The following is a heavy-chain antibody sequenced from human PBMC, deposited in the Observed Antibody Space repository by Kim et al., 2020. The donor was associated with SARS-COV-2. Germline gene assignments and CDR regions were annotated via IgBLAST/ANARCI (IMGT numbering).Heavy chain of an antibody. Sequence: SETLSLTCSVSGGSIRSGGKFWTWIRQHPAKGLEWIGYISYSGNPHYSPSLRSRISISLQTSENQFSLELTSVTAADTAVYYCSRGQPLYYWGQGILVPV. J-gene: IGHJ4*02. CDR3: SRGQPLYY. CDR1: GGSIRSGGKF. V-gene: IGHV4-31*03. CDR2: ISYSGNP. D-gene: IGHD2-2*01.